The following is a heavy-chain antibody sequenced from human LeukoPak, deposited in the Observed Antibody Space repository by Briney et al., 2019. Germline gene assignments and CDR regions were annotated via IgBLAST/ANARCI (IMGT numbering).Heavy chain of an antibody. CDR3: ATFDSTGHSFEY. CDR1: GYTFTSYG. D-gene: IGHD2-2*01. V-gene: IGHV1-18*01. CDR2: ISAYNGNT. Sequence: ASVKVSCKASGYTFTSYGISWVRQAPGQGLEWMGWISAYNGNTNYAQKLQGRVTMTTDTSTSTAYMELRSLRSDDTAVYYCATFDSTGHSFEYWGQGTLVTVSS. J-gene: IGHJ4*02.